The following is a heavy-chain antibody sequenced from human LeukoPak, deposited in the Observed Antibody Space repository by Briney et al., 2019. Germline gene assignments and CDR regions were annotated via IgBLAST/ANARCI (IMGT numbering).Heavy chain of an antibody. V-gene: IGHV1-8*01. D-gene: IGHD3-22*01. Sequence: GASVKVSCKASGYTFTSYDINWVRQATGQGLEWMGWMNPNSGNTGYAQKFQGRVTMTRNTSISTAYMELSSLRSEDTAVYYCARRDYDTRGDAFDIWGQGTMVTVSS. CDR1: GYTFTSYD. J-gene: IGHJ3*02. CDR2: MNPNSGNT. CDR3: ARRDYDTRGDAFDI.